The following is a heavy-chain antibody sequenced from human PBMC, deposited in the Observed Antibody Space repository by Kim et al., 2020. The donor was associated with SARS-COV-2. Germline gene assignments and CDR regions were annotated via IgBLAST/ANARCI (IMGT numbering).Heavy chain of an antibody. V-gene: IGHV4-39*01. CDR1: GGSISSSSYY. D-gene: IGHD4-17*01. J-gene: IGHJ6*02. Sequence: SETLSLTCTVSGGSISSSSYYWGWIRQPPGKGLEWIGSIYYSGSTYYNPSLKSRVTISVDTSKNQFSLKLSSVTAADTAVYYCARQWEGNDYGDYYYYYGMDVWGQGTTVTVSS. CDR2: IYYSGST. CDR3: ARQWEGNDYGDYYYYYGMDV.